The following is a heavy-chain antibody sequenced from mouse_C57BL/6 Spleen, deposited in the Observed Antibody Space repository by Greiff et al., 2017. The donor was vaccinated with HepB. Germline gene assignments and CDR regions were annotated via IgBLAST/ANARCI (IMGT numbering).Heavy chain of an antibody. CDR2: INPSTGGT. D-gene: IGHD2-4*01. CDR1: GYSFTGYY. Sequence: EVQLQQSGPELVKPGASVKISCKASGYSFTGYYMNWVKQSPEKSLEWIGEINPSTGGTTYNQKFKAKATLTVDKSSSTAYMQLKSLTSADSAVYYCARLGIYYDYDERLMDYWGQGTSVTVSS. J-gene: IGHJ4*01. CDR3: ARLGIYYDYDERLMDY. V-gene: IGHV1-42*01.